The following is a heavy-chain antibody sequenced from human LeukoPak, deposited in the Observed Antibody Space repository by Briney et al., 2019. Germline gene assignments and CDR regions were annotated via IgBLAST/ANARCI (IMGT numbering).Heavy chain of an antibody. J-gene: IGHJ3*02. Sequence: SGPTLVKPPQTLTLTCTFSGFSLSTSGVGVGWTRQPPGKALEWLALIYWDDDKRYSPSLKSRLTITKDTSKNQVVLTMTNMDPVDTATYYCAHRPAGWDAFDIWGQGTMVTVSS. CDR2: IYWDDDK. V-gene: IGHV2-5*02. CDR3: AHRPAGWDAFDI. D-gene: IGHD6-13*01. CDR1: GFSLSTSGVG.